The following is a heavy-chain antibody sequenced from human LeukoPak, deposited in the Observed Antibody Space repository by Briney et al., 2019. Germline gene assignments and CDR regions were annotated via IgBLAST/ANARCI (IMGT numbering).Heavy chain of an antibody. CDR3: ARDGCGDTCYPGGY. CDR1: GYTFTNYV. CDR2: INAGNGDT. D-gene: IGHD2-21*01. V-gene: IGHV1-3*01. Sequence: ASVKVSCKASGYTFTNYVVNWVRQAPGQRPDWMGWINAGNGDTKYSQNFQGRVTITRDTSASTAYMELSSLTSEDTALYYCARDGCGDTCYPGGYWGQGTLVTVSS. J-gene: IGHJ4*02.